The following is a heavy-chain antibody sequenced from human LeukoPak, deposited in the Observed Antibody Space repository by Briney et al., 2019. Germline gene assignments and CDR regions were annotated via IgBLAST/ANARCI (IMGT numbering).Heavy chain of an antibody. CDR2: IYHSGST. V-gene: IGHV4-39*07. CDR1: GGSISTSNYY. J-gene: IGHJ5*02. D-gene: IGHD3-16*01. Sequence: SETLSLTCTVSGGSISTSNYYWGWIRQPPGKGLEWIGEIYHSGSTNYNPSLKSRVTISVDKSKNQFSLKLSSVTAADTAVYYCARSYVWGSYNSHWFDPWGQGTLVTVSS. CDR3: ARSYVWGSYNSHWFDP.